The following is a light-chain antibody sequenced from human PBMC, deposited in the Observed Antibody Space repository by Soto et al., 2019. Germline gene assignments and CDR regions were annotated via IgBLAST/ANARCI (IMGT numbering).Light chain of an antibody. CDR1: QSISRW. Sequence: IRMSQSPSTLSASVGNRVTISCRASQSISRWLAWYQQKPGKAPTLLIYHASSLESGVPSRFSGSGSGTEFTLTISSLQPDDVATYYCQQYNTYLSFGQGTKVDIK. V-gene: IGKV1-5*01. CDR2: HAS. J-gene: IGKJ1*01. CDR3: QQYNTYLS.